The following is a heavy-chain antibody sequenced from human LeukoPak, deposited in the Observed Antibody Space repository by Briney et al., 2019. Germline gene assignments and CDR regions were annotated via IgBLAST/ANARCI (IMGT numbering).Heavy chain of an antibody. D-gene: IGHD3-10*01. V-gene: IGHV3-11*01. CDR1: GFIFSDYY. J-gene: IGHJ3*01. CDR2: ISSSGSGT. Sequence: GGSLRLSCTASGFIFSDYYMSWIRQAPGKGLECVSYISSSGSGTSSADSVKGRFTISRDNAKNSLYLQMNSLSVEDSAVYYCVRSPSYYYFDPFDVWGQGTMVTVSS. CDR3: VRSPSYYYFDPFDV.